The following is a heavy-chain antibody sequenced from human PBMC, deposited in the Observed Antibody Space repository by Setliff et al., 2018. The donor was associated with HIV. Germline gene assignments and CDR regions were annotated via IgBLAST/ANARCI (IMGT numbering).Heavy chain of an antibody. CDR2: INPSGGST. V-gene: IGHV1-46*04. CDR3: ARVGGSGTYSTLDY. D-gene: IGHD3-10*01. Sequence: GASLKFSCKASGYTFTRHHVHWVRQAPGQGLEWMGIINPSGGSTSYAQKLQGRFTLTSDTSTDTVYMELRSLRSEDSAVYYCARVGGSGTYSTLDYWGQGTLVTVSS. J-gene: IGHJ4*02. CDR1: GYTFTRHH.